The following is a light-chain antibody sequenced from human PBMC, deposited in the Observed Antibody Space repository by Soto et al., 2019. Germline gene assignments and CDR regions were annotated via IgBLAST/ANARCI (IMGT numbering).Light chain of an antibody. CDR2: GAS. CDR1: QSVSTN. Sequence: EIVMAQSPATLSVSPGERATLSCRASQSVSTNVACYQQKPGQAPRLLIYGASTRATGIPARFSGSGSGTEFTLTIGSLLSEDFAVYYCQQYDDWPPWTFGQGTKVEIK. V-gene: IGKV3-15*01. J-gene: IGKJ1*01. CDR3: QQYDDWPPWT.